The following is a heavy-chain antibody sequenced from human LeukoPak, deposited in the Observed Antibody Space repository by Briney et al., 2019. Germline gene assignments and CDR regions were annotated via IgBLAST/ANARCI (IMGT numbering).Heavy chain of an antibody. J-gene: IGHJ4*02. CDR2: IHPNTGDT. CDR3: ARDYSGSYTH. CDR1: GYTFTDYY. D-gene: IGHD1-26*01. V-gene: IGHV1-2*06. Sequence: ASVKVSCKASGYTFTDYYIHWVRQAPGQGLEWVGLIHPNTGDTFYEQKFRGRVTMTRDTSINTAYMGLDRLTSDDTAVYYCARDYSGSYTHWAQGTLVTVSS.